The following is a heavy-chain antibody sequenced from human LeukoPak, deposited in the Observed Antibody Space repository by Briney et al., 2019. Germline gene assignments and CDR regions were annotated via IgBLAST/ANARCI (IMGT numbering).Heavy chain of an antibody. D-gene: IGHD6-13*01. Sequence: GGSLRLSCAASGFTFSSYAMSWVRQAPGKGVEWVSSISSSSSYIYYADSVKGRFTISRDNAKNSLYLQMNSLRAEDTAVYYCARVIAAAGTSYFDYWGQGTLVTVSS. J-gene: IGHJ4*02. CDR1: GFTFSSYA. V-gene: IGHV3-21*01. CDR3: ARVIAAAGTSYFDY. CDR2: ISSSSSYI.